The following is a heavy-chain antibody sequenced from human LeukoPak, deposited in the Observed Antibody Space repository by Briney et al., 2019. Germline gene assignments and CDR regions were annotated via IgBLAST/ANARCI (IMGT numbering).Heavy chain of an antibody. V-gene: IGHV4-59*08. D-gene: IGHD3-10*01. Sequence: SETLSLTCTVSGTFFSSYFWGWIRQPPGKGLEWIAYIHYNGDANYNPSLKSRVTISVGPSRNQFSLQLSSVTAADTAVYYCARHITGSGSAFDHWGRGTLVTVSS. CDR3: ARHITGSGSAFDH. J-gene: IGHJ2*01. CDR2: IHYNGDA. CDR1: GTFFSSYF.